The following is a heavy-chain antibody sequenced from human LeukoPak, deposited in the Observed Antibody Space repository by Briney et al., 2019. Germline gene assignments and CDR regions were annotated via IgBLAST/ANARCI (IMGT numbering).Heavy chain of an antibody. Sequence: SETLSLTCAVYGGSFSGYYWSWIRQPPGKGLELIGEINHSGSTNYNPSLKSRVTISVDTSKNQFSLKLSSVTAADTAVYYCARGSSGWSHYYYYYYMDVWGKGTTVTVSS. CDR3: ARGSSGWSHYYYYYYMDV. D-gene: IGHD6-19*01. CDR1: GGSFSGYY. V-gene: IGHV4-34*01. CDR2: INHSGST. J-gene: IGHJ6*03.